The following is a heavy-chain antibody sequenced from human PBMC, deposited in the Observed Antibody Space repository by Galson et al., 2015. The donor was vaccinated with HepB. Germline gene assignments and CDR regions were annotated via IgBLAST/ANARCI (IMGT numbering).Heavy chain of an antibody. CDR3: GAAARGYYGMDI. CDR1: RYIFDSYY. Sequence: KVSCKASRYIFDSYYIHWVRQAPGQGLEWMGIINPTSGSTGYAQKFQGRMTMTRDTPTSTVYMEVTSLTSEDTAVYYCGAAARGYYGMDIWGQGTTVIVSS. D-gene: IGHD2-2*01. CDR2: INPTSGST. V-gene: IGHV1-46*02. J-gene: IGHJ6*02.